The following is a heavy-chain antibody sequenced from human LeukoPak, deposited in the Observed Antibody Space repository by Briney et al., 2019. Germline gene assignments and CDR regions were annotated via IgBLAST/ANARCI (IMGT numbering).Heavy chain of an antibody. CDR2: IYYSGST. CDR3: ARPGTGLVAAARARAFDI. D-gene: IGHD6-13*01. V-gene: IGHV4-59*12. CDR1: GGSISSYY. Sequence: SETLSLTCTVSGGSISSYYWSWIRQPPGKGLEWIGYIYYSGSTNYNPSLKSRVTISVDTSKNQFSLKLSSVTAADTAVYYCARPGTGLVAAARARAFDIWGQGTLVTVSP. J-gene: IGHJ4*02.